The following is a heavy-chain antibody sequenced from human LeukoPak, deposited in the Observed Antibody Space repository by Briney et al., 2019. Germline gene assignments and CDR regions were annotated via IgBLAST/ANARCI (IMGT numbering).Heavy chain of an antibody. Sequence: SETLSLTCAVYGGSFSGYYWSWIRQPPGKGLEWIGEINHSGSTNYNPSLKSRVTISVDTSKNQFSLKLSSVTAADTAVYYRARGLSSGGNSGGGFDYWGQGTLVTVSS. J-gene: IGHJ4*02. V-gene: IGHV4-34*01. CDR3: ARGLSSGGNSGGGFDY. D-gene: IGHD4-23*01. CDR1: GGSFSGYY. CDR2: INHSGST.